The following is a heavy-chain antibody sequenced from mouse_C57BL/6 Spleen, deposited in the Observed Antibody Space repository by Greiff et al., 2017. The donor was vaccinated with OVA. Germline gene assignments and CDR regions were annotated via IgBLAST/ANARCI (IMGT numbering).Heavy chain of an antibody. Sequence: EVQGVESGGGLVKPGGSLKLSCAASGFTFSDYGMHWVRQAPEKGLEWVAYISRGSSTIYYADTVKGRFTISRDNAKNTLFLQMTSLRAEDAAVYYCARGGRRDAMDYWGQGTSVTVSS. CDR3: ARGGRRDAMDY. CDR1: GFTFSDYG. V-gene: IGHV5-17*01. CDR2: ISRGSSTI. J-gene: IGHJ4*01.